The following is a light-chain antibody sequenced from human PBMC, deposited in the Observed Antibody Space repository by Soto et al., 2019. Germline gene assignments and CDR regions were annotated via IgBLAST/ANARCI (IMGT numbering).Light chain of an antibody. CDR1: SSDVGSYDY. CDR3: CSDSSSSTRL. CDR2: EVS. J-gene: IGLJ2*01. V-gene: IGLV2-14*01. Sequence: QSALTQPASVSGSPGQSVTISCTGTSSDVGSYDYVSWYQQHPGNVTKLIIYEVSNRPSGVSNRFSGSKSGNTASLTICGLHDDDEDYYYCCSDSSSSTRLFGGGTKLTVL.